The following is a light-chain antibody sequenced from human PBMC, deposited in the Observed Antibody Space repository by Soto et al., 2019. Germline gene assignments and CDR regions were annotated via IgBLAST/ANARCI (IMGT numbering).Light chain of an antibody. CDR1: QRISSY. Sequence: DIQMTQSPSSLSASVGDRVTITCRASQRISSYLNWYQQKPGKAPKILIYAVSNLQSGVPSRFSRIGSGTDFTLTFTSLHPEDFATYYSQQSHSAPRTFGQGTKVEIK. CDR2: AVS. CDR3: QQSHSAPRT. J-gene: IGKJ1*01. V-gene: IGKV1-39*01.